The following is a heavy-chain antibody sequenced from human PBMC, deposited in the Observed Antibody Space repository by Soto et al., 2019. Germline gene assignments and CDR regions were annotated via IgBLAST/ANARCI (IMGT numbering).Heavy chain of an antibody. J-gene: IGHJ4*02. CDR1: GYTFITYD. CDR2: MNPNSGNK. CDR3: ARGLGGTVFGVIIVEGPDYFDN. V-gene: IGHV1-8*01. D-gene: IGHD3-3*01. Sequence: QVQLVQSGAEVKKPGASVKVSCQASGYTFITYDIHWVRQATGQGLEWVGWMNPNSGNKGYAQKCQGRVTMTRNTSISTAYMEVSSLRSEDTAVYYCARGLGGTVFGVIIVEGPDYFDNWGQGTLVTVSS.